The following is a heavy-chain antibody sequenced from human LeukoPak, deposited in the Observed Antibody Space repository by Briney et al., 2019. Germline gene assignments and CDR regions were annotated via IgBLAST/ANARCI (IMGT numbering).Heavy chain of an antibody. D-gene: IGHD4-17*01. CDR1: GYTFTSYY. J-gene: IGHJ4*02. CDR2: INPSGGST. CDR3: AASTVTLGGDY. Sequence: ASVKVSCKASGYTFTSYYMHWVRQAPGQGLEWMGIINPSGGSTSYAQKFQGRVTMTRDTSTSTVYMELSSLRSEDTAVYYCAASTVTLGGDYWGQGTLVTVSS. V-gene: IGHV1-46*01.